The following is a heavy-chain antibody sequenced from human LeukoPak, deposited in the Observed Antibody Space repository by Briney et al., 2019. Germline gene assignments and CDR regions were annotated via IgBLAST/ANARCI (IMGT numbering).Heavy chain of an antibody. CDR3: ASTTVAGGTDY. CDR1: GFTFSSYG. V-gene: IGHV3-30*03. CDR2: ISYDGSNK. J-gene: IGHJ4*02. Sequence: GGSLRLSCAASGFTFSSYGMHWVRQAPGKGLEWVAVISYDGSNKYYADSVKGRFTISRDNSKNTLYLQMNSLRAEDTAVYYCASTTVAGGTDYWGQGTLVTVSS. D-gene: IGHD6-19*01.